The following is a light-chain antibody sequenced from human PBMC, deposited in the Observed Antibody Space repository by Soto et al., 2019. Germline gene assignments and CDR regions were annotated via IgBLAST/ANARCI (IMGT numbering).Light chain of an antibody. J-gene: IGKJ1*01. Sequence: DIQMTQTPSTLSGSVGDRVTITCRASQTISSWLAWYQQKPGKAPKLLIYKASTLKSGVPSRFSGSGSGTEFPLTLSSLQPDDFATYYCQHYNSXSEAFGQGPKV. V-gene: IGKV1-5*03. CDR1: QTISSW. CDR3: QHYNSXSEA. CDR2: KAS.